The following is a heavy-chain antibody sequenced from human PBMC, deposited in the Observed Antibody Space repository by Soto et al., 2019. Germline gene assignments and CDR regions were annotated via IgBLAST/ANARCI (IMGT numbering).Heavy chain of an antibody. J-gene: IGHJ4*02. V-gene: IGHV3-11*01. CDR2: IDSRGRTL. D-gene: IGHD6-6*01. Sequence: VGSLRLSCVASGFTFSDYSMSWIRQAPGKGLEWLAFIDSRGRTLSYADSVRGRFTISRDNAENSVYLQMDSLRADDTAVYYCARQAARNYIDSWGQGNSVNVSS. CDR1: GFTFSDYS. CDR3: ARQAARNYIDS.